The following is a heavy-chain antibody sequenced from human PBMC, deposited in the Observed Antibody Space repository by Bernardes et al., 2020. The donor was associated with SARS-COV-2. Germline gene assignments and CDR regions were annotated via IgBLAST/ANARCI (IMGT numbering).Heavy chain of an antibody. V-gene: IGHV4-34*01. J-gene: IGHJ4*02. Sequence: SETLSLTCAVYGGSLRGSFWSWIRQPPGPGLEWIGEINHSGSAHYNPPLKSRVTISLDTSKTQFSLKLNSVTAADTAVYYCARGPGLGAFDYWGQGILVTVSS. CDR1: GGSLRGSF. D-gene: IGHD1-26*01. CDR2: INHSGSA. CDR3: ARGPGLGAFDY.